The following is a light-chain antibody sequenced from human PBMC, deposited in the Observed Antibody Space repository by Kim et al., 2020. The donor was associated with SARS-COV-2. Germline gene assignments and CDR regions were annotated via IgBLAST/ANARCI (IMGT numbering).Light chain of an antibody. Sequence: DIQMTQSPSTLSASVGDRVTITCRASQSIITWLAWYQQKQGKAPNLLIYKASNLESGVPSRFSGSGSGTDFTLTISSLQPDDFATYYCQQYHRYSTFGQGTKVDIK. J-gene: IGKJ1*01. CDR1: QSIITW. V-gene: IGKV1-5*03. CDR3: QQYHRYST. CDR2: KAS.